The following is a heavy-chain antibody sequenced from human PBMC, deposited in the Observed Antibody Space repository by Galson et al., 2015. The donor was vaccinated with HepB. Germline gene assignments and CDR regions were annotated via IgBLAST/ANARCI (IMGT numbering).Heavy chain of an antibody. CDR2: INPSGGST. Sequence: SVKVSCKASGYTFTGYYMHWVRQAPGQGLEWMGIINPSGGSTSYAQKFQGRVTMTRDTSTSTVYMELSSLRSEDTAVYYCARDRSGGRDFDYWGQGTLVTVSS. J-gene: IGHJ4*02. V-gene: IGHV1-46*03. D-gene: IGHD3-10*01. CDR1: GYTFTGYY. CDR3: ARDRSGGRDFDY.